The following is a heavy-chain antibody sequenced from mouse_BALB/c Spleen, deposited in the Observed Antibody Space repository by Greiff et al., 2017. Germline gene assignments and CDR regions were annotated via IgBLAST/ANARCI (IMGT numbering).Heavy chain of an antibody. CDR1: GYSITSGYY. CDR3: ARGISGTDY. Sequence: EVKLVESGPGLVKPSQSLSLTCSVTGYSITSGYYWNWIRQFPGNKLEWMGYISYDGSNNYNPSLKNRISITRDTSKNQFFLKLNSVTTEDTATYYCARGISGTDYWGQGTTLTVSS. V-gene: IGHV3-6*02. J-gene: IGHJ2*01. D-gene: IGHD4-1*01. CDR2: ISYDGSN.